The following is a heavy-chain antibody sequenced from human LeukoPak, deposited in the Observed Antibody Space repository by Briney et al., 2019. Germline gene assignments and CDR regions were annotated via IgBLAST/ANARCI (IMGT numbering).Heavy chain of an antibody. CDR1: GYTFTSYG. Sequence: GASVKVSCKASGYTFTSYGISWVRQAPAQGLEWMGWISAYNGNTNYAQKLQGIVTITTDTSTSTAYMELRSLRSDDTAVYYCAEGGANNVAFDIWAKGTMATVSS. CDR3: AEGGANNVAFDI. CDR2: ISAYNGNT. D-gene: IGHD3-16*01. V-gene: IGHV1-18*01. J-gene: IGHJ3*02.